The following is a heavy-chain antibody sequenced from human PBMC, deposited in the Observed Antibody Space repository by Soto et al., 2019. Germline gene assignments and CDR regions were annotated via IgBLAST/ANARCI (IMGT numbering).Heavy chain of an antibody. Sequence: QVQLVQSGAEVKKPGSSVKVSGKASGGTFSSYAISWVRQAPGQGLEWMGGIIPIFGTANYAQKFQGRVTITADESSSTADMELSSLRSEDTAVYYCARGNVVVPAAIGYYYYGMDVWGQGTTVTVSS. D-gene: IGHD2-2*01. J-gene: IGHJ6*02. CDR1: GGTFSSYA. CDR3: ARGNVVVPAAIGYYYYGMDV. CDR2: IIPIFGTA. V-gene: IGHV1-69*01.